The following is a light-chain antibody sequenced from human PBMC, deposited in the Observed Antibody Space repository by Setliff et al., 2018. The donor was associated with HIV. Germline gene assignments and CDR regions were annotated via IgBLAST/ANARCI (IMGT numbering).Light chain of an antibody. Sequence: QSALTQPASVSGSPGQSITISCTGTSGDVGGYNSVSWYQQHPGKAPKLIIYEVSDRPSGVSNRFSGSKSGNTASLTISGLQAEDEAYYYCNSYRSRSTYVFGTGTKV. V-gene: IGLV2-14*01. CDR3: NSYRSRSTYV. CDR2: EVS. CDR1: SGDVGGYNS. J-gene: IGLJ1*01.